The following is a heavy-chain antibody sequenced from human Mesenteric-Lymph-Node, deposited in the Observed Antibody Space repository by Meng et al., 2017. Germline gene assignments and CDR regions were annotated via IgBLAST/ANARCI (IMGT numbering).Heavy chain of an antibody. CDR2: IYHSGST. J-gene: IGHJ4*02. CDR1: GGSISSGYY. Sequence: SETLSLTCTVSGGSISSGYYWGWIRQPPGKGLEWIGSIYHSGSTYYNPSLKSRVTISVDTSKNQFSLKLSSVTAADTAVYYCARDPEGIAVAAGDYWGQGTLVTVSS. D-gene: IGHD6-19*01. CDR3: ARDPEGIAVAAGDY. V-gene: IGHV4-38-2*02.